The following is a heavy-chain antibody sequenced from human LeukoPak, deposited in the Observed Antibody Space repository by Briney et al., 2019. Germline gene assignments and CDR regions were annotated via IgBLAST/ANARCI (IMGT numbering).Heavy chain of an antibody. D-gene: IGHD1-26*01. V-gene: IGHV3-30*18. Sequence: PGRSLRLSCAASGFTFSSYGMHWVRQAPGKGLEWVAVISYDGSNKYYADSVKGRFTISRDNSKNTLYLQMNSLRAEDTAVYYCAKESGSYYYYYGMDVWGQGTTVTASS. CDR3: AKESGSYYYYYGMDV. CDR2: ISYDGSNK. CDR1: GFTFSSYG. J-gene: IGHJ6*02.